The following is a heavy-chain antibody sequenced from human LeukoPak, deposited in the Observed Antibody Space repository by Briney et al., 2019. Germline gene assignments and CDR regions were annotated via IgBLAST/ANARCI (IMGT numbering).Heavy chain of an antibody. CDR2: IYTSGST. CDR1: GGSISSYY. J-gene: IGHJ4*02. V-gene: IGHV4-4*07. CDR3: AREASSSWFPLGY. Sequence: PSETLSLTCIVSGGSISSYYWNWIRQPAGKGLEWIGRIYTSGSTNYNPSLKSRVTMSVDTSKNQFSLKLSSVTAADTAVYYCAREASSSWFPLGYWGQGTLVTVSS. D-gene: IGHD6-13*01.